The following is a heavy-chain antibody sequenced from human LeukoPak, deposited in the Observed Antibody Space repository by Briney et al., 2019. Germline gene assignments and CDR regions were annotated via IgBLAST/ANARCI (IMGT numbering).Heavy chain of an antibody. D-gene: IGHD2-2*01. Sequence: GASVKVSCKASGGTFSSYAISWVRQAPGQGLEWMGWISAYNGNTNYAQKLQGRVTMTTDTSTSTAYMELRSLRSDDTAVYYCARDERYCSSTSCYSGVYYYYYYGMDVWGQGTTVTVSS. J-gene: IGHJ6*02. V-gene: IGHV1-18*01. CDR2: ISAYNGNT. CDR3: ARDERYCSSTSCYSGVYYYYYYGMDV. CDR1: GGTFSSYA.